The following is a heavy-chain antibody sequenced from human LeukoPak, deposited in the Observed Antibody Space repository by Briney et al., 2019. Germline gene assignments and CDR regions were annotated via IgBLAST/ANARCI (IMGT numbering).Heavy chain of an antibody. CDR2: ISNDGSRK. Sequence: GRSLRLSCAASGFTFSSYGMHWVRQAPGKGLEWVAIISNDGSRKYYAHSVEGRFTISRDNSKNTLYLQMDSLRAEDTAVYYCARDRAWNYFDYWGQGTLVTVSS. V-gene: IGHV3-30*03. D-gene: IGHD3-3*01. CDR1: GFTFSSYG. J-gene: IGHJ4*02. CDR3: ARDRAWNYFDY.